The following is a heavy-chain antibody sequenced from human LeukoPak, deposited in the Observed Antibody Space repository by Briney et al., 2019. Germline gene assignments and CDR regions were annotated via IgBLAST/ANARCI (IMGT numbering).Heavy chain of an antibody. CDR2: ISSRGTTK. CDR1: GFTFSSSR. CDR3: ANFEPGYTSSWYAEF. J-gene: IGHJ4*02. Sequence: GGSLRLSCEVSGFTFSSSRMNWVRQAPGKGLEWVSYISSRGTTKHYADSVKGRFTISRDNAKNALYLQMNSLRVEDTAVYYCANFEPGYTSSWYAEFWGQGTLVTVSS. V-gene: IGHV3-48*01. D-gene: IGHD6-13*01.